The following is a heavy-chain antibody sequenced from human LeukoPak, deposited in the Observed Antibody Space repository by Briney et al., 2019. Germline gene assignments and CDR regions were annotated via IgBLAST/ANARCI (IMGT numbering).Heavy chain of an antibody. CDR3: ARGSDSSGWYFGY. CDR2: IYYSGST. Sequence: PSETLSLTCTVSGDSISSYYWSWIRQPPGKGLEWVGYIYYSGSTNYNPSLKSRVTISVDTSKNQFSLKLSSVTAADTAVYYCARGSDSSGWYFGYWGQGTLVTVSS. D-gene: IGHD6-19*01. V-gene: IGHV4-59*01. CDR1: GDSISSYY. J-gene: IGHJ4*02.